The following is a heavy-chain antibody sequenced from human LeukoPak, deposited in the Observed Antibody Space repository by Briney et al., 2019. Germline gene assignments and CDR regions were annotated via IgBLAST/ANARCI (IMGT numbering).Heavy chain of an antibody. CDR3: ARDRYSSGFNWFDP. D-gene: IGHD6-19*01. Sequence: GRSLRLSCAASGFTFSSYAMHWVRQAPGKGLEWVAVISYDGSNKYYADSVKGRFTISRDNSKNTLYLQMNSLRAEDTAVYYCARDRYSSGFNWFDPWGQGTLVTVSS. CDR2: ISYDGSNK. J-gene: IGHJ5*02. V-gene: IGHV3-30*04. CDR1: GFTFSSYA.